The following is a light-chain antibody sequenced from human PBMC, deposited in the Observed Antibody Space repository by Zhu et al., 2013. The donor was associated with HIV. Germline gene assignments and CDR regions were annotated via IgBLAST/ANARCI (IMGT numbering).Light chain of an antibody. CDR1: SSNIGQNY. V-gene: IGLV1-51*01. CDR2: DND. J-gene: IGLJ2*01. Sequence: QSVLTQPPSVSAAPGQKVTISCSGSSSNIGQNYVSWYQQFPGTAPRLLIYDNDKRPSGVPDRFSASKSGTSATLGITGLQTGDEAEYYCGTWDSSLSAMIFGGGTRLTVL. CDR3: GTWDSSLSAMI.